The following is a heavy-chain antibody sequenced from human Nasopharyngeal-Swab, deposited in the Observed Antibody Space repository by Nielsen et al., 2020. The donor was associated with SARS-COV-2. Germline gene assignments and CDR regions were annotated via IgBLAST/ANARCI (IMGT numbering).Heavy chain of an antibody. V-gene: IGHV4-59*08. D-gene: IGHD4/OR15-4a*01. CDR1: GASITGYY. J-gene: IGHJ5*02. CDR2: IYYGGGT. CDR3: ARHDYSTSYNWFGP. Sequence: SETLSLTCTVSGASITGYYYSWIRQAPGKGLEWLGFIYYGGGTNYNPSLKSRVTLSVDTSNNQFSLKLSSVTAADTAVYYCARHDYSTSYNWFGPWGQGILVTVSS.